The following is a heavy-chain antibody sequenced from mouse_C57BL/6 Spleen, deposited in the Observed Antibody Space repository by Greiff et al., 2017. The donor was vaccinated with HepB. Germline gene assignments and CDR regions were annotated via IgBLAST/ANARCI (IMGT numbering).Heavy chain of an antibody. J-gene: IGHJ4*01. Sequence: QVQLQQSGAELVKPGASVKLSCKASGYTFTSYWMHWVKQRPGQGLEWIGMIHPNSGSTNYNEKFKSKATLTVDKSSSTAYMQLSSLTSEDSAVYYCARMGTVVATGAMDYWGQGTSVTVSS. CDR2: IHPNSGST. V-gene: IGHV1-64*01. CDR1: GYTFTSYW. D-gene: IGHD1-1*01. CDR3: ARMGTVVATGAMDY.